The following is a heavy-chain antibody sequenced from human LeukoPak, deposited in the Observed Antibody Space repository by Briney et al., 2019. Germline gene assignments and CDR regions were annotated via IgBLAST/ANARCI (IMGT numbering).Heavy chain of an antibody. V-gene: IGHV1-46*01. D-gene: IGHD2-15*01. Sequence: EASVKVSCKTSGYTFTSYYIHWVRQAPGQGLEWLGIINPSGGSTTYAQKFQGRVTITADKSTSTAYMELSSLRSEDTAVYYCARSDWLYCSGGSCSNWFDPWGQGTLVTVSS. CDR2: INPSGGST. CDR1: GYTFTSYY. J-gene: IGHJ5*02. CDR3: ARSDWLYCSGGSCSNWFDP.